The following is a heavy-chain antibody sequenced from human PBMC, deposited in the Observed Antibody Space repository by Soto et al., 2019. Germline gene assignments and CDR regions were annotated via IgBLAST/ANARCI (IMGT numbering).Heavy chain of an antibody. D-gene: IGHD6-13*01. CDR1: GFTFSSYA. CDR2: ISGSGGST. CDR3: AKARAAADRVGAFDI. Sequence: GGSLRLSCAASGFTFSSYAMSWVRQAPGKGLEWVSAISGSGGSTYYADSVKGRFTISRDNSKNTLYLQMNSLRAEDTDVYYCAKARAAADRVGAFDIWGQGTMVTVSS. J-gene: IGHJ3*02. V-gene: IGHV3-23*01.